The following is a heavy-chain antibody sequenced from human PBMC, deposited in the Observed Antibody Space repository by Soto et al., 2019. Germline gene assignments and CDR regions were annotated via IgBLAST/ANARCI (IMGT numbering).Heavy chain of an antibody. V-gene: IGHV3-13*04. Sequence: EVQLVEFGGGLVQPGGSLRLSCAASGFNFRNYDMHWVRHVPGKGLKWVSAIGTIGDTYYRDSVKGRFTISREDAKYSLYLQMNSLTAGDTAVYYCAREIREAVGRGHHYYGIDVWGQGTTVTVSS. D-gene: IGHD6-13*01. CDR2: IGTIGDT. CDR1: GFNFRNYD. CDR3: AREIREAVGRGHHYYGIDV. J-gene: IGHJ6*02.